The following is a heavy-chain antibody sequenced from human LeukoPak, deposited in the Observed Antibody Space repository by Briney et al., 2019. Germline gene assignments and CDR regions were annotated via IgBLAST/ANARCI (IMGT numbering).Heavy chain of an antibody. V-gene: IGHV3-48*04. D-gene: IGHD5-18*01. CDR1: GFTFSSYS. CDR3: ARQGYSAV. CDR2: ISSSGSTR. J-gene: IGHJ4*02. Sequence: GGSLRLSCAASGFTFSSYSMNWVRQAPGKGLEWVSYISSSGSTRHYTDSVKGRFTISRDNAKNSLYLQMNSLRAEDTAVYYCARQGYSAVWGQGTLVTVSS.